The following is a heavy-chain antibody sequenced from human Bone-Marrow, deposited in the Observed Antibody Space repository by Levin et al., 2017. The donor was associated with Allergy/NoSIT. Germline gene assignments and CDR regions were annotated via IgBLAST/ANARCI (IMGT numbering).Heavy chain of an antibody. CDR2: INHSGST. CDR1: GGSFSGYY. Sequence: SETLSLTCAVYGGSFSGYYWSWIRQPPGKGLEWIGEINHSGSTNYNPSLKSRVTISVDTSKNQFSLKLSSVTAADTAVYYCARGFTVLFDYWGQGTLVTVSS. CDR3: ARGFTVLFDY. D-gene: IGHD4-17*01. J-gene: IGHJ4*02. V-gene: IGHV4-34*01.